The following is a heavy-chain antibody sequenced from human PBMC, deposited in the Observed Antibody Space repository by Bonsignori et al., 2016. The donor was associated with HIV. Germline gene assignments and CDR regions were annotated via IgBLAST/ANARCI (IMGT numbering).Heavy chain of an antibody. V-gene: IGHV3-30*02. D-gene: IGHD4-23*01. J-gene: IGHJ4*02. CDR3: AKDAALTLYYFDY. CDR1: GFTFSSYG. CDR2: VRYDGIGK. Sequence: GESLKISCAASGFTFSSYGMHWVRQAPGKGLQWVAFVRYDGIGKYYADSVEGRFTISRDNSKNTLYLQMNSLRAEDTAVYYCAKDAALTLYYFDYWGQGTLVTVSS.